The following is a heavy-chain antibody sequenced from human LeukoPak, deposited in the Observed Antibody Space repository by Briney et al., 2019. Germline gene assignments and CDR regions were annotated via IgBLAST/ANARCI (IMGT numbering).Heavy chain of an antibody. J-gene: IGHJ6*03. D-gene: IGHD5-18*01. CDR2: ISGSGDNT. V-gene: IGHV3-23*01. CDR3: ACTAYYYYYLDV. CDR1: GFTFSSHA. Sequence: GGSLRLSCAASGFTFSSHAMSWVRQAPGEGLEWVSAISGSGDNTYYPDSVKGRFTISRDNSKNTLYLHMSSLRAEDTAVYYCACTAYYYYYLDVWGKGTTVTVSS.